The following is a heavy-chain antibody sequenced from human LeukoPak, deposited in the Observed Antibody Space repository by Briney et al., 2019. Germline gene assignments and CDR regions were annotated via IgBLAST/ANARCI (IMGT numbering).Heavy chain of an antibody. CDR1: GFAFSSYG. J-gene: IGHJ4*02. Sequence: PGGSLRLSCAASGFAFSSYGMSWVRQAPGKGLEWLSAIYGSGVSTYYAGSVKGRFTISRDNSNNTLYLQMNSLRAEDTAVYYCAKDSDYVWGSTGGYWGQGTLVTVSS. CDR2: IYGSGVST. V-gene: IGHV3-23*01. CDR3: AKDSDYVWGSTGGY. D-gene: IGHD3-16*01.